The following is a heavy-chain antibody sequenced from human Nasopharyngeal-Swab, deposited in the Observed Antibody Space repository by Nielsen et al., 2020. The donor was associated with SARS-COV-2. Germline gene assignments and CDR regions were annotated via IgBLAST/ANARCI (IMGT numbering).Heavy chain of an antibody. Sequence: WIRQPPGKGLEWVSYISSSSSYTNCADSVKGRFTISRDNAKNSLYLQMNSLRAEDTAVYYCARDRVVQGVYYYGMDVWGQGTTVTVSS. V-gene: IGHV3-11*06. CDR2: ISSSSSYT. J-gene: IGHJ6*02. D-gene: IGHD3-10*01. CDR3: ARDRVVQGVYYYGMDV.